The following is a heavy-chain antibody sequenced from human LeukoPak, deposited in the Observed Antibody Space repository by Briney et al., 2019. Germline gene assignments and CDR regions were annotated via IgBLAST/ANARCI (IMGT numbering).Heavy chain of an antibody. J-gene: IGHJ6*04. CDR2: IWYDGSNK. V-gene: IGHV3-33*01. CDR1: GFTFSRYG. Sequence: QPGGSLRLSCAASGFTFSRYGMHWARQAPGKGLEWVAVIWYDGSNKYYADSVKGRFTVSRDNSKNTLYLQMNSLKTEDTAVYYCTTGQYCSSTSCYYSYYYGMDVWGKGTTVTVSS. CDR3: TTGQYCSSTSCYYSYYYGMDV. D-gene: IGHD2-2*01.